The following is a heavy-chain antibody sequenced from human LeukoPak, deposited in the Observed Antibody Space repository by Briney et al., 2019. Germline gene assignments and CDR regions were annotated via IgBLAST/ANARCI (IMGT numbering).Heavy chain of an antibody. J-gene: IGHJ4*02. D-gene: IGHD3-16*01. CDR3: ARGPYN. Sequence: GGSLRLSCAASGFTFSTYNMNWVRQAPGKGLEWVSVIYSNDRTYYADSVKGRFTISRDNSKNTLYLQMNSLRAEDTAVYYCARGPYNWGQGTLVTVSS. CDR1: GFTFSTYN. V-gene: IGHV3-66*01. CDR2: IYSNDRT.